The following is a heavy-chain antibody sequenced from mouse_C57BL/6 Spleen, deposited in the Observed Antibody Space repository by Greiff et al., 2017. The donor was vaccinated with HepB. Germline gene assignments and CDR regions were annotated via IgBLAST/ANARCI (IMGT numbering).Heavy chain of an antibody. J-gene: IGHJ3*01. Sequence: EVQLQQSGPELVKPGASVTISCKASGYSFTGYYMNWVKQSPEKSLEWIGEINPSTGGTTYNQKFKAKATLTVDKSSSTAYMQLKSLTSEDSAVYDCARDIRFAYWGQGTLVTVSA. CDR2: INPSTGGT. D-gene: IGHD3-3*01. CDR3: ARDIRFAY. CDR1: GYSFTGYY. V-gene: IGHV1-42*01.